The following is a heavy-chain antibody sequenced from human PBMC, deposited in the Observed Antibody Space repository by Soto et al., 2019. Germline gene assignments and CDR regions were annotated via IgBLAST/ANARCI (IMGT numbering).Heavy chain of an antibody. V-gene: IGHV3-64*01. D-gene: IGHD4-17*01. CDR1: GFTFSSYA. Sequence: PGGSLRLSCAASGFTFSSYAMHWVRQAPGKGLEYVSAISSNGGSTYYANSVKGRFTISRDNSKNTLYLQMGSLRAEDMAVYYCAKTASMTIRDGFDHWGQGTLVTVSS. CDR3: AKTASMTIRDGFDH. CDR2: ISSNGGST. J-gene: IGHJ4*02.